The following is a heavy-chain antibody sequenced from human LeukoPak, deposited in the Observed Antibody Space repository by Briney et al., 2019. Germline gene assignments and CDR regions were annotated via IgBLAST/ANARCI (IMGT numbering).Heavy chain of an antibody. CDR1: GGSISSYY. CDR2: IYYSGGT. V-gene: IGHV4-59*01. D-gene: IGHD1-26*01. Sequence: SETLSLTCTVSGGSISSYYWSWIRQPPGKGLEWIGYIYYSGGTNYNPSLKSRVTISVDTSKNQFSLKLSSVTAADTAVYYCARDLGATGDYWGQGTLVTVPS. J-gene: IGHJ4*02. CDR3: ARDLGATGDY.